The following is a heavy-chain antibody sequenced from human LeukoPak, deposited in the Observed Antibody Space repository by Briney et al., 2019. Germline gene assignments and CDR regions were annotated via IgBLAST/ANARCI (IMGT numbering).Heavy chain of an antibody. CDR2: LNPTYGIP. V-gene: IGHV1-46*01. D-gene: IGHD3-9*01. Sequence: GASVKVSCKASGYTFSNYCMHWVRQAPGQGLEWMGILNPTYGIPIYAQKFEGRVTMTRDMSTSTVYMELSSLTSDDTAVYFCAKDPRNILTGDYDDFDIWGQGTMVIVSS. J-gene: IGHJ3*02. CDR1: GYTFSNYC. CDR3: AKDPRNILTGDYDDFDI.